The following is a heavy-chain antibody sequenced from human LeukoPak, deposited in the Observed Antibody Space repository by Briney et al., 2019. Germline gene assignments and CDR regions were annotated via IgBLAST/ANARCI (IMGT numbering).Heavy chain of an antibody. J-gene: IGHJ4*02. CDR1: GGTFSSYA. D-gene: IGHD3-10*01. V-gene: IGHV1-69*04. CDR2: IIPILGIA. Sequence: SVKVSCKASGGTFSSYAISWVRQAPGQGLEWMGRIIPILGIANYAQKFQGRVTITADKSTSTAYMELSSLRSEDTAVYYRARDLGGYFDYWGQGTLVTVSS. CDR3: ARDLGGYFDY.